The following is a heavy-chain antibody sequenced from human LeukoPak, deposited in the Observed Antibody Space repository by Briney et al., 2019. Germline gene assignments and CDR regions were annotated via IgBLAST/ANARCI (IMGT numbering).Heavy chain of an antibody. J-gene: IGHJ4*02. CDR2: ISSSSSYI. CDR1: GFTFSDYS. Sequence: GGSLRLSCAASGFTFSDYSMNWVRQAPGKGLEWVSSISSSSSYIYYADSVKGRFTISRDNARNSLYLQMNSLRAEDTAVYYCARGERSTYFDGSPDYWGQGTLVTVSS. D-gene: IGHD3-9*01. V-gene: IGHV3-21*01. CDR3: ARGERSTYFDGSPDY.